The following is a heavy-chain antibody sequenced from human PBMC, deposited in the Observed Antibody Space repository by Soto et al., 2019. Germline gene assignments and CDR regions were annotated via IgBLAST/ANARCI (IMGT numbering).Heavy chain of an antibody. J-gene: IGHJ4*02. Sequence: QVQLQESGPGLVKPSQTLSLTCTVSGGPISSGGYYWSWLRQHPGKGLEWIGYIFDSGTTYYNPSLKSRVTISVDPSKSQFSLRLTSVTATDTAVYYCASQASGWYPDYWGQGTLVTVSS. CDR2: IFDSGTT. CDR1: GGPISSGGYY. D-gene: IGHD6-19*01. CDR3: ASQASGWYPDY. V-gene: IGHV4-31*03.